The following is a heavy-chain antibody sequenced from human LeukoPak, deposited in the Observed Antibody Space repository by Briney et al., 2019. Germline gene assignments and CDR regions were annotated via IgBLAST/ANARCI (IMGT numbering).Heavy chain of an antibody. CDR3: ARAWSCSGGSCYGALGY. D-gene: IGHD2-15*01. CDR2: INHSGST. CDR1: GGSFSGYY. V-gene: IGHV4-34*01. J-gene: IGHJ4*02. Sequence: SETLSLTCAVYGGSFSGYYWSWIRQPPGKGLGWIGEINHSGSTNYNPSLKSRVTISVDTSKNQFSLKLSSVTAADTAVYYCARAWSCSGGSCYGALGYWGQGTLVTVSS.